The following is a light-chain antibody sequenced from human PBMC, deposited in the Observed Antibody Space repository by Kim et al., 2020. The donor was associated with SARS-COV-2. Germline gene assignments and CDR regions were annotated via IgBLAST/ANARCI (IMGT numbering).Light chain of an antibody. CDR3: SSYAGSNNV. V-gene: IGLV2-8*01. Sequence: PGRSVAISCTGTSIDVGGYNFVSWYQQHPGKAPKLMIYEVSKRPSGVPDRFSGSKSGNTASLTVSGLQAEDEADYYCSSYAGSNNVFGTGTKVTVL. CDR2: EVS. J-gene: IGLJ1*01. CDR1: SIDVGGYNF.